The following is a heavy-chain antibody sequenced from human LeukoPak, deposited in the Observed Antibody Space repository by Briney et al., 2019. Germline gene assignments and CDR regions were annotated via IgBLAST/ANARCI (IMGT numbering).Heavy chain of an antibody. V-gene: IGHV4-30-4*01. J-gene: IGHJ4*02. D-gene: IGHD2-21*01. CDR1: GGSISSGDYY. CDR3: ARDAGDTPFDY. Sequence: SQTLSLTCTVSGGSISSGDYYWSWIRQPPGKGLEWIGYIYYSGSTNYNPSLKSRVTISVDTSKNQFSLKLSSVTAADTAVYYCARDAGDTPFDYWGQGTLVTVSS. CDR2: IYYSGST.